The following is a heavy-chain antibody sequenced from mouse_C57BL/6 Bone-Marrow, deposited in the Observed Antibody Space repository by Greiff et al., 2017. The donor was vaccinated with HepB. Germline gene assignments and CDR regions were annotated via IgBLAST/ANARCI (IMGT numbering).Heavy chain of an antibody. Sequence: EVQLQQSGPVLVKPGASVKMSCKASGYTFTDYYMNWVKQSHGKSLEWIGVINPYNGGTSYNQKFKGKATLTVDKSSSTAYMELNSLTSEDSAVYYCARRNGSSSYYFDYWGQGTTLTVSS. CDR2: INPYNGGT. J-gene: IGHJ2*01. V-gene: IGHV1-19*01. CDR1: GYTFTDYY. D-gene: IGHD1-1*01. CDR3: ARRNGSSSYYFDY.